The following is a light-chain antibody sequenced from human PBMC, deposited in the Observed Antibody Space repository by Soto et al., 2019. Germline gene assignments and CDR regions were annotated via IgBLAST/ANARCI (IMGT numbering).Light chain of an antibody. J-gene: IGKJ5*01. CDR2: DAS. CDR3: QQYTSSLIT. V-gene: IGKV3-20*01. CDR1: QTVRNNY. Sequence: EFVLTQSPGTLSLSPGERATLSCSASQTVRNNYLAWYQQKPGQAPRLLIYDASSRATGIPDRFSGGGAGTDFTLTISRLEPEDFAVYYCQQYTSSLITFGQGTRLEIK.